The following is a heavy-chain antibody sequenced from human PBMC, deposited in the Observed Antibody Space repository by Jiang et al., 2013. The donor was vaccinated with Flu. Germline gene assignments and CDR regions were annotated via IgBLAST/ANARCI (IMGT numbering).Heavy chain of an antibody. Sequence: VQLVESGAEVKKPGASVKVSCKASGFTFTTYNLYWVRQARGRGLEWMGIINPSAGRTSFAQKFQGRVTMTRDTSTSTVYMELSSLRSEDTAVYYCATSGGWFASGNYFVDGDWYFDLWGRGTLVTVS. CDR3: ATSGGWFASGNYFVDGDWYFDL. CDR1: GFTFTTYN. J-gene: IGHJ2*01. CDR2: INPSAGRT. D-gene: IGHD3-10*01. V-gene: IGHV1-46*01.